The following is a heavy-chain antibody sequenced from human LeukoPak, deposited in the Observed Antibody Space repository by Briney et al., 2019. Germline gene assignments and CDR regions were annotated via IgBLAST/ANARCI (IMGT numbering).Heavy chain of an antibody. CDR2: IKQDGSEK. D-gene: IGHD3-16*01. CDR3: ARAYTSSYYYYYMDV. J-gene: IGHJ6*03. CDR1: GGSFSGYY. V-gene: IGHV3-7*04. Sequence: ETLSLTCAVYGGSFSGYYWSWIRQAPGKGLEWVANIKQDGSEKSYVDSVKGRFTISRDNAKNSLYLQMDSLRAEDTAVYYCARAYTSSYYYYYMDVWGKGTTVTVSS.